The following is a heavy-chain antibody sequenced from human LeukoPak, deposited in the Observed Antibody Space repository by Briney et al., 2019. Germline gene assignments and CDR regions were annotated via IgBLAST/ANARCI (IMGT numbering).Heavy chain of an antibody. D-gene: IGHD5-18*01. CDR3: TRWDVDTAMVTYFQH. CDR2: IRSKAYGGTT. J-gene: IGHJ1*01. CDR1: GFTFGDYA. Sequence: PGGSLRLSCTASGFTFGDYAMSWFRQAPGKGREGVGFIRSKAYGGTTEYAASVKGRFTISRDDSKSIAYLQMNSLKTEDTAVYYCTRWDVDTAMVTYFQHWGQGTLVTVSS. V-gene: IGHV3-49*03.